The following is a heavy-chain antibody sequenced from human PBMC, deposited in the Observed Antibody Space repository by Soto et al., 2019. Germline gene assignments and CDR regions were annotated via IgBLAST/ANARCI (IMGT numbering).Heavy chain of an antibody. V-gene: IGHV1-3*01. CDR3: ARAPSWYYFDF. Sequence: QVQLVQSGAEVKKPGASVKVSCKASGYTFTSYAMHWVRQAPGQRLEWMGWINAGNGNTKYSQNFQRRVSTTRDTSASPAYRVVSSLRSEDTAVCYCARAPSWYYFDFWGQGTLVTVSS. CDR1: GYTFTSYA. CDR2: INAGNGNT. D-gene: IGHD6-13*01. J-gene: IGHJ4*02.